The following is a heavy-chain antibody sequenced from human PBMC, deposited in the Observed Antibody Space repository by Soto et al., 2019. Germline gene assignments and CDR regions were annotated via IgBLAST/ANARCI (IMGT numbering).Heavy chain of an antibody. CDR1: GVPFSSFA. J-gene: IGHJ4*02. V-gene: IGHV3-30*04. CDR3: AKSRGGSSWYEGDS. Sequence: GGSLRLSCAASGVPFSSFAMSWVRQAPGKGLEWVAVISYAGDYQYYADSVKGRFTISRDNSKNTLYLQMNTLRPEDTAVYFCAKSRGGSSWYEGDSWGQGTLVTVSS. D-gene: IGHD6-13*01. CDR2: ISYAGDYQ.